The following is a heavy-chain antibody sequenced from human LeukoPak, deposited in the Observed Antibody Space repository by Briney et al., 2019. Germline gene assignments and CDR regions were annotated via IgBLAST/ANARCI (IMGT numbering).Heavy chain of an antibody. J-gene: IGHJ4*02. D-gene: IGHD5-18*01. V-gene: IGHV3-49*03. CDR2: IRSKAYGGTT. Sequence: GGSLRLSCTASGFTFGDYAMSWFRQAPGKGLEWVGFIRSKAYGGTTEYAASVEGRFTISRDDSKSIAYLQMNSLKTEDTAVYYCTRDLWIQLWLKGLAFDYWGQGTLVTVSS. CDR1: GFTFGDYA. CDR3: TRDLWIQLWLKGLAFDY.